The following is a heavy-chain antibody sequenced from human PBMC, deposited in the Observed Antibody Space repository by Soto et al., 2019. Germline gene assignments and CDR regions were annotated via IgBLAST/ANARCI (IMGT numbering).Heavy chain of an antibody. J-gene: IGHJ4*02. CDR2: IHPSGGGT. CDR1: GYTFNTYY. V-gene: IGHV1-46*02. Sequence: QVQLVQSGAGVKKPGASVKVSCKPSGYTFNTYYLHWVRQAPGQALEWMGVIHPSGGGTTYAQKFLGRVTVTRDTSTTTVFMELSSLRSDDTAVYYCARAGHIAVVTASFDYWGQGTLVTVSS. CDR3: ARAGHIAVVTASFDY. D-gene: IGHD2-21*02.